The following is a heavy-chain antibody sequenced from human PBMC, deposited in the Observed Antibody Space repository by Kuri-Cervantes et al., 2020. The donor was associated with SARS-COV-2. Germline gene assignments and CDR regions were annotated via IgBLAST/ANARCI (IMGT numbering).Heavy chain of an antibody. CDR2: TSAYNGNT. CDR1: GYTFTSYG. V-gene: IGHV1-18*01. Sequence: ASVKVSCKASGYTFTSYGISWVRQAPGQGLEWMGWTSAYNGNTNYAQKLQGRVTMTTDTSTSTAYMELRSLRSDDTAVYYCAREKLRYFDWSKPPTPEYYFDYWGQGTLVTVSS. J-gene: IGHJ4*02. D-gene: IGHD3-9*01. CDR3: AREKLRYFDWSKPPTPEYYFDY.